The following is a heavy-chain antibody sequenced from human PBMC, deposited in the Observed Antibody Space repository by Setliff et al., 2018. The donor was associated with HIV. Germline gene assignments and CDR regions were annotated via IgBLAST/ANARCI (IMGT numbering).Heavy chain of an antibody. Sequence: SETLSLTCTVSGGSISSSSSYWGWIRQPPGRGLEWIGSVSYSGSTYYNPSLKSRVTISVDTSKNQFSLRLSSVTAADTAVYYCARQGQLGSEWGQGTLVTVSS. D-gene: IGHD1-1*01. CDR3: ARQGQLGSE. V-gene: IGHV4-39*01. CDR1: GGSISSSSSY. J-gene: IGHJ4*02. CDR2: VSYSGST.